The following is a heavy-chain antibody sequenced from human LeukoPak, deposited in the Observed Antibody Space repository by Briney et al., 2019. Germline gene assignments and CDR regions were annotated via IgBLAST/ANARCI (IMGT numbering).Heavy chain of an antibody. J-gene: IGHJ3*02. CDR1: GFTFSSYS. CDR2: ISSSSSYI. Sequence: GGSLRLSXAASGFTFSSYSMNWVRQAPGKGLEWVSSISSSSSYIYYADSVKGRFTISRDNAKNSLYLQMNSLRAEDTAVYYCARDLSRYYDSSGYYSPRNAFDIWGQGTMVTVSS. D-gene: IGHD3-22*01. V-gene: IGHV3-21*01. CDR3: ARDLSRYYDSSGYYSPRNAFDI.